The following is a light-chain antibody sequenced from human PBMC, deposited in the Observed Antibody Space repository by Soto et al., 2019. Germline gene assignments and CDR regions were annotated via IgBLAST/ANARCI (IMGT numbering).Light chain of an antibody. CDR1: QSISSW. J-gene: IGKJ5*01. V-gene: IGKV1-5*01. CDR3: QQYNSYPIT. Sequence: DLPMTQSPSTLSASVGDRVTITCRASQSISSWLAWYQQKPGKAPKLLIYDASNLESGVPSRFSGSVSGTEFTLTNSSLQPDDFATYYCQQYNSYPITFGQGTRLEIK. CDR2: DAS.